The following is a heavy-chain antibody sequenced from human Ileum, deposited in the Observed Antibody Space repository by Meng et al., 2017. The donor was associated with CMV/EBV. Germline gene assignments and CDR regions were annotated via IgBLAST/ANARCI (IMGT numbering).Heavy chain of an antibody. CDR3: ARNVGFYSSQIAY. CDR1: RCSTTSRTYY. D-gene: IGHD3-3*01. V-gene: IGHV4-39*07. Sequence: LQLRGSGPGPVRPSVTLSLTCTASRCSTTSRTYYWGWIRQPPGKGLEWVGSVYYSGTTYYNPSLKSRVNMSIDTSKNRFSLKLSSATAADTAVYYCARNVGFYSSQIAYWGQGALVTVSS. CDR2: VYYSGTT. J-gene: IGHJ4*02.